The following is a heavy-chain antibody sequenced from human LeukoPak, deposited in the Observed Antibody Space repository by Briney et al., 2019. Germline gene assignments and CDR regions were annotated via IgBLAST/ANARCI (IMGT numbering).Heavy chain of an antibody. CDR3: ARGYSSSWNYFDY. V-gene: IGHV4-59*01. J-gene: IGHJ4*02. CDR2: VFDSGGT. Sequence: PSETLSLTCTVSGGSISNYWWSWIRQPPGKGLEWIGYVFDSGGTNYNPSLKSRVTISVDASKKQFSLKLSSVTAADTAVYYCARGYSSSWNYFDYWGQGTLVTVSS. CDR1: GGSISNYW. D-gene: IGHD6-13*01.